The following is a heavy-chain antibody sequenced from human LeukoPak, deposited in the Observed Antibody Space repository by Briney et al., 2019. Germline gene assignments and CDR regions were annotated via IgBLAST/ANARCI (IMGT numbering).Heavy chain of an antibody. J-gene: IGHJ4*02. D-gene: IGHD6-6*01. CDR2: ISSSSSYI. CDR3: AKDLLSAYSSSSGGDY. CDR1: GFTFSSYS. Sequence: GGSLRLSCAASGFTFSSYSMNWVRQAPGKGLEWVSSISSSSSYIYYADSVKGRFTISRDNSKNTLYLQMNSLRAEDTAVYYCAKDLLSAYSSSSGGDYWGQGTLVTVSS. V-gene: IGHV3-21*04.